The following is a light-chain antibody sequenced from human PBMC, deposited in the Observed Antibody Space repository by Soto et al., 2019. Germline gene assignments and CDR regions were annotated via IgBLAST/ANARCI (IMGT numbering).Light chain of an antibody. Sequence: QSVLTQPASVSGSPGQSITISCTGTSSDVGSYNLVSWYQQHPGKAPKLMIYEGSKRPSGVSNRFSGSKSGNTASLTISGLQAEDEADDYCCSYAGSSTFPYVFGTGTKLTVL. J-gene: IGLJ1*01. CDR1: SSDVGSYNL. CDR2: EGS. CDR3: CSYAGSSTFPYV. V-gene: IGLV2-23*03.